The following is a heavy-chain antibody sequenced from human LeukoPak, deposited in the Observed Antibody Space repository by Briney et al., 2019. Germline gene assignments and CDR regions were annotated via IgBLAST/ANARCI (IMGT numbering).Heavy chain of an antibody. CDR3: ARREFPLLGPYFFDY. Sequence: PSETLSLTCAVYGGSFSGYYWTWIRQPPGKGLEWIGEINQSGSTNYKPSLKSRVTISVDTSKNQFSLMLSSATAADTAVYYCARREFPLLGPYFFDYWGQGTLVTVSS. CDR1: GGSFSGYY. V-gene: IGHV4-34*01. J-gene: IGHJ4*02. D-gene: IGHD7-27*01. CDR2: INQSGST.